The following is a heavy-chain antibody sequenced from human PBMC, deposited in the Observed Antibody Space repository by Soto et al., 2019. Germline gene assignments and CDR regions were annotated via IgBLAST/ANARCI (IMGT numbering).Heavy chain of an antibody. Sequence: ASVKVSCKASGYTFTSYYMHWVRQAPGQGLEWMGIINPSGGSTSYAQKFQGRVTMTRDTSTSTVYMELSSLRSEDTAVYYCARAAYDGTMVRGVPSWRYYFDYWGQGTLVTVSS. CDR1: GYTFTSYY. CDR2: INPSGGST. V-gene: IGHV1-46*03. CDR3: ARAAYDGTMVRGVPSWRYYFDY. J-gene: IGHJ4*02. D-gene: IGHD3-10*01.